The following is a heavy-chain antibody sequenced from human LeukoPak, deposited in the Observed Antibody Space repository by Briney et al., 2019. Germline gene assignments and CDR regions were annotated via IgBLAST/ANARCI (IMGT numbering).Heavy chain of an antibody. CDR1: GGSISSGGYY. CDR2: IYHSGST. J-gene: IGHJ4*02. CDR3: ARGGYNWSLGDY. Sequence: SQTLSLTCTVSGGSISSGGYYWSWIRQPPGKGLEWIGYIYHSGSTYYNPSLKSRVTISVDRSKNQFSLKLSSVTAADTAVYYCARGGYNWSLGDYWGQGTLVTVSS. V-gene: IGHV4-30-2*01. D-gene: IGHD1-20*01.